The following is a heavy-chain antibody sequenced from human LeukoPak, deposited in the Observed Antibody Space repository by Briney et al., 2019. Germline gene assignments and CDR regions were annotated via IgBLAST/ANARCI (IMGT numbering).Heavy chain of an antibody. D-gene: IGHD6-19*01. J-gene: IGHJ4*02. Sequence: SETLSLTCAVYGGSFSGYYWSWIRQPAGKRLEWIGEINHSGSTNYNPSLKSRVTISVDTSKNQFSLKLSSVTAADTAVYYCARGCGWYVWGLDYWGQGTLVTVSS. CDR2: INHSGST. CDR1: GGSFSGYY. V-gene: IGHV4-34*01. CDR3: ARGCGWYVWGLDY.